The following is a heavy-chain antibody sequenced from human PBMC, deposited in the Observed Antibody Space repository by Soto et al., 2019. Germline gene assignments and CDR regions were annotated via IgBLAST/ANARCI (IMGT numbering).Heavy chain of an antibody. V-gene: IGHV3-7*03. CDR3: ARNAGGDIVVVPAGVQLGFDP. Sequence: PGGSLRLSCAASGFTFSSYWMSWVRQAPGKGLEWVANIKQDGSEKYYVDSVKGRFTISRDNAKNSLYLQMNSLRAEDTAVYYCARNAGGDIVVVPAGVQLGFDPCGQGTLVTVSS. CDR1: GFTFSSYW. CDR2: IKQDGSEK. J-gene: IGHJ5*02. D-gene: IGHD2-2*01.